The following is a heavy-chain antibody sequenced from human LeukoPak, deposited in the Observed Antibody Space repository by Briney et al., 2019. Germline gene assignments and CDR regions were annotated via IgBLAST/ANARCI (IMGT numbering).Heavy chain of an antibody. D-gene: IGHD3-10*01. V-gene: IGHV3-30*04. CDR3: ARSYYYGSGSSPVGGMDV. CDR2: ISYDGGNK. Sequence: GGSLRLSCAASGFTFSSYTMHWVRQAPGKGLEWVALISYDGGNKYYADSVKGRFTISRDNSKNTLYLQMNSLRAEDTAVYYCARSYYYGSGSSPVGGMDVWGQGTTVTVSS. CDR1: GFTFSSYT. J-gene: IGHJ6*02.